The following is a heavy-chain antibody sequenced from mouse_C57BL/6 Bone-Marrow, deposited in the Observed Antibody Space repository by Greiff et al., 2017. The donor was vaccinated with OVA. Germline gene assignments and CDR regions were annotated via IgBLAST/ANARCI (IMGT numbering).Heavy chain of an antibody. V-gene: IGHV1-26*01. CDR2: INPNNGGT. J-gene: IGHJ2*01. CDR1: GYTFTDYY. CDR3: ARSVGQGY. D-gene: IGHD3-3*01. Sequence: EVQLQQSGPELVKPGASVKISCKASGYTFTDYYMNWVKQSHGKSLEWIGDINPNNGGTSYNQKFKGKATLTVDKSSSTAYMELRSLTSEDSAVYYCARSVGQGYWGKGTTLTVSS.